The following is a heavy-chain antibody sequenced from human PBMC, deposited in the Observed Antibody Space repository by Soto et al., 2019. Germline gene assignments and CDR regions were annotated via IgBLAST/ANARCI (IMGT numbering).Heavy chain of an antibody. CDR2: IFVGSGNT. CDR3: AADRGDYGDYVYYYYYGMDV. Sequence: SLKFCCKSSGFTFTSSAVQWVRQARGQRLDWIGWIFVGSGNTNYAQKFQERVTTTWDMSTSTAYMELSSLRSEDTAVYYCAADRGDYGDYVYYYYYGMDVWGQGTTVTVSS. D-gene: IGHD4-17*01. V-gene: IGHV1-58*01. CDR1: GFTFTSSA. J-gene: IGHJ6*02.